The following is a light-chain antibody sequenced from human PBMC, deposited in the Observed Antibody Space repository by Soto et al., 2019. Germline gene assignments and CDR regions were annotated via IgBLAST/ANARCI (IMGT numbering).Light chain of an antibody. V-gene: IGLV1-44*01. CDR3: AAWDDILNGVL. CDR2: SYN. Sequence: QSVLTQPPSASGTPGQRVIISCSGSSSNIGSNTVNWYQQIPGTAPKLLIYSYNQRPSGVPDRFSGSKSDTSASLAISGLQSEDKAEYYCAAWDDILNGVLFGGGTQLTVL. J-gene: IGLJ2*01. CDR1: SSNIGSNT.